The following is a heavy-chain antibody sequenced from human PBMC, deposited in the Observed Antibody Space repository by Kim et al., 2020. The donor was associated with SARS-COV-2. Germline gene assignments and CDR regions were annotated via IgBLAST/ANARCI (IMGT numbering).Heavy chain of an antibody. V-gene: IGHV1-69*01. CDR3: ARLRYGNYYYYGMDV. Sequence: KFQGRVTITADESTSTAYMELSSLRSEDTAVYYCARLRYGNYYYYGMDVWGQGTTVTVSS. D-gene: IGHD5-18*01. J-gene: IGHJ6*02.